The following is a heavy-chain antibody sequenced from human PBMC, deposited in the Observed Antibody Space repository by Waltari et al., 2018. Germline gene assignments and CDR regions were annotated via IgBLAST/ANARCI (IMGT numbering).Heavy chain of an antibody. D-gene: IGHD5-12*01. CDR1: GGSISSSSYY. J-gene: IGHJ5*02. V-gene: IGHV4-39*01. Sequence: QLQLQESGPGLVKPSETLSLTCTVSGGSISSSSYYWGWIRQSPGKGLEGIGGIYSSGGTYHNPTLKSRVTISGDTSKNQFSLKVSSVTAAETAVYYCARHWKKSGYRFDPWGQGTLVTVSS. CDR2: IYSSGGT. CDR3: ARHWKKSGYRFDP.